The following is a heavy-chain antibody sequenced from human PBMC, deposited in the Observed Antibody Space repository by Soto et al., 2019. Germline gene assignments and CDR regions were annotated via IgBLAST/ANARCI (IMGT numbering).Heavy chain of an antibody. V-gene: IGHV4-39*01. CDR1: GGSISSSSYY. CDR2: IYYSGST. J-gene: IGHJ4*02. Sequence: QLQLQESGPGLVKPSETLSLTCTVSGGSISSSSYYWGWIRQPPGKGLEWIGSIYYSGSTYYNPPLNIRVTISVDTSKNQFSLKLSSVTAADTAVYYCASYRPYFDYWGQGTLVTVSS. D-gene: IGHD3-16*02. CDR3: ASYRPYFDY.